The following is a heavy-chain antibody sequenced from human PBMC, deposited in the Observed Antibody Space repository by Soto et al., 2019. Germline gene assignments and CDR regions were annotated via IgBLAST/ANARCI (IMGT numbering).Heavy chain of an antibody. J-gene: IGHJ5*02. CDR3: ARGSGGFGELPLNWFDP. Sequence: EVQLVESGGGLVKPGGSLRLSCAASGFTFSSYSMNWVRQAPGTGLEWVSSISSSSSYIYYADSVKGRFTISRDNAKNSLYLQMNSLRAEDTAVYYCARGSGGFGELPLNWFDPWGQGTLVTVSS. CDR1: GFTFSSYS. V-gene: IGHV3-21*01. D-gene: IGHD3-10*01. CDR2: ISSSSSYI.